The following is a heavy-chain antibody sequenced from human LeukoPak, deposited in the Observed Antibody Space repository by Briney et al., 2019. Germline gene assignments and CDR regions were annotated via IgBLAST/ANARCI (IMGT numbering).Heavy chain of an antibody. D-gene: IGHD3-3*01. V-gene: IGHV3-7*01. J-gene: IGHJ6*03. Sequence: GGALRLSCAAPGFPLNSYWMTRVRQAPGKGLEGGGNIKGDGSEKYYVDSVKGRFTVSRDNAKNSLYLQVNSLRAEDTAVYYCARLNYDFWSGVWEGYYMDVWGKGTTVTVSS. CDR1: GFPLNSYW. CDR2: IKGDGSEK. CDR3: ARLNYDFWSGVWEGYYMDV.